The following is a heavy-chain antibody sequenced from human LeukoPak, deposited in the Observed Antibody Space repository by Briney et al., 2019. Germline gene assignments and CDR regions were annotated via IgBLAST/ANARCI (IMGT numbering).Heavy chain of an antibody. CDR2: IYYSGST. V-gene: IGHV4-61*01. CDR1: GGSVSSGSYY. D-gene: IGHD4-17*01. Sequence: SETLSLTCTVSGGSVSSGSYYWSWIRQPPGKGLEWIGYIYYSGSTNYNPSLKSRVTISVDTSKNQFSLKLSSVTAADPAVYYCGRGNGDSGSLGFADAFDIWGQGTRVTVSA. CDR3: GRGNGDSGSLGFADAFDI. J-gene: IGHJ3*02.